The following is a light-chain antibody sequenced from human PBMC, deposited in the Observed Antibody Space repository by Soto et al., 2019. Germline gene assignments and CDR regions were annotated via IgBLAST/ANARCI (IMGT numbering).Light chain of an antibody. V-gene: IGLV2-14*01. Sequence: QSALTQPASVSGSPGQSITISCAGTSSDLGGYNYVSWYQQHPGKAPKLMIYDVTTRPSGVSNRFSGSKSGNTASLTISGLQTEDEADYYCSSYASGSTLVIFGGGTKLTVL. CDR1: SSDLGGYNY. CDR3: SSYASGSTLVI. J-gene: IGLJ2*01. CDR2: DVT.